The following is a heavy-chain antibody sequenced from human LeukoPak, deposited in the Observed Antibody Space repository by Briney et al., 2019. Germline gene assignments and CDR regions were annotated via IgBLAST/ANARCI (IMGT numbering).Heavy chain of an antibody. CDR2: INHSGST. Sequence: SETLSLTCAGYGGSFSGYYLSWIRQPPGRGLEWIGEINHSGSTNYNPSLKSRVTISVDTSKNQFSLKLSSVTAADTAVYYCARSITMVRGVYYYGMDVWGKGTTVTVSS. CDR3: ARSITMVRGVYYYGMDV. V-gene: IGHV4-34*01. J-gene: IGHJ6*04. CDR1: GGSFSGYY. D-gene: IGHD3-10*01.